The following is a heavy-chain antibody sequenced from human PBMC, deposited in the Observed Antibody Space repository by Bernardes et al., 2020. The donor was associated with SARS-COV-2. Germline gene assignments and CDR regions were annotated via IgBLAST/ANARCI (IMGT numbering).Heavy chain of an antibody. CDR1: GFTLSDYY. D-gene: IGHD3-3*01. Sequence: GSLSPSGAASGFTLSDYYMRWIRPAPGKGLEWVSYISSSGSTIYYADSVKGRFTISRDNAKNSLYLQMNSLRAEDTAVYYCARDNSFITIFGVVTRYGMDVWGQGTTVTVSS. CDR2: ISSSGSTI. V-gene: IGHV3-11*01. J-gene: IGHJ6*02. CDR3: ARDNSFITIFGVVTRYGMDV.